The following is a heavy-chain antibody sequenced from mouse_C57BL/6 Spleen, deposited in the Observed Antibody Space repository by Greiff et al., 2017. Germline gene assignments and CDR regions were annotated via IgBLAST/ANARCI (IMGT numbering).Heavy chain of an antibody. CDR3: TRRGREAMDY. CDR2: IDPETGGT. V-gene: IGHV1-15*01. J-gene: IGHJ4*01. CDR1: GYTFTDYE. Sequence: QVQLQQSGAELVRPGASVTLSCKASGYTFTDYEMHWVKQTPVHGLEWIGAIDPETGGTAYNQKFKGKAILTADKSSSTAYMELRSLTSEDSAVYYCTRRGREAMDYWGQGTSVTVSS.